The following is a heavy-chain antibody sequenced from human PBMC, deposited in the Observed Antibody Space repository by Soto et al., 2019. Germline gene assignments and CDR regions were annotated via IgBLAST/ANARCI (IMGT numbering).Heavy chain of an antibody. D-gene: IGHD7-27*01. J-gene: IGHJ6*02. CDR1: GFTFSSYD. V-gene: IGHV3-13*01. CDR3: ARGGYWGYYYYGMDV. Sequence: GGSLRLSCAASGFTFSSYDMHWVRQATGKGLEWVSAIGTAGDTYYPGSVKGRFTISRENAKNSLYLQMNSLRAGDTAVYYCARGGYWGYYYYGMDVWGQGTTVTVSS. CDR2: IGTAGDT.